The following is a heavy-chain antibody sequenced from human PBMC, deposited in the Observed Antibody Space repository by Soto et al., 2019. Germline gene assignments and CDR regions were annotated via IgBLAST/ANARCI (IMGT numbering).Heavy chain of an antibody. CDR3: AREHISSWRFDY. V-gene: IGHV1-8*01. J-gene: IGHJ4*02. CDR2: MNPNSGNT. D-gene: IGHD6-13*01. Sequence: QVQLVQSGAEVKKPGASVKVSCKASGYTFTSYDINWVRQATGQGLEWMGWMNPNSGNTGYAQKFQGRVTMTRNTPRITAYIQLRSLRSRVTARYYCAREHISSWRFDYWGQGTLVTVPS. CDR1: GYTFTSYD.